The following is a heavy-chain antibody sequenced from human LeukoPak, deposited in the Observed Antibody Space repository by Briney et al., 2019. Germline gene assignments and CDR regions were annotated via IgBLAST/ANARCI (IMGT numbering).Heavy chain of an antibody. CDR3: AKVRGALYFFDY. CDR1: GFTFSDYY. V-gene: IGHV3-30*02. Sequence: GGSLRLSCAASGFTFSDYYMSWIRQAPGKGLEWVAFIRYDGSNKYYADSVKGRFTISRDNSKNTLYLQMNSLRAEDTAVYYCAKVRGALYFFDYWGQGALVTVSS. CDR2: IRYDGSNK. J-gene: IGHJ4*02. D-gene: IGHD1-26*01.